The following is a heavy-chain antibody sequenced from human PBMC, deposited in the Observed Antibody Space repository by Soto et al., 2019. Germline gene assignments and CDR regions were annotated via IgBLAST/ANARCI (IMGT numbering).Heavy chain of an antibody. Sequence: GGSLRLSCAASGFTFSSYSMNWVRQAPGKGLEWVSSISSSSSYIYYADSVKGRFTISRDNAKNSLYLQMNSLRAEDTAVYYCARDADDYSNNYYYYYGMDVGGQGTTVTVSS. V-gene: IGHV3-21*01. J-gene: IGHJ6*02. CDR3: ARDADDYSNNYYYYYGMDV. CDR2: ISSSSSYI. CDR1: GFTFSSYS. D-gene: IGHD4-4*01.